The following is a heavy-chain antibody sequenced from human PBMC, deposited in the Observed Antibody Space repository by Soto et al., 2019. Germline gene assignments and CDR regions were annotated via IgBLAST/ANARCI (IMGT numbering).Heavy chain of an antibody. CDR2: INHSGST. CDR3: ARVSCGGDCHGYFQN. CDR1: GGSFSGYY. D-gene: IGHD2-21*02. Sequence: XETLSVPCAVYGGSFSGYYWSWIRQPPGKGLEWIGEINHSGSTNDNPSRKSRVTISVDTSKNQFYLKLSSVTAADTAVYYCARVSCGGDCHGYFQNWGQGTLVTVSS. J-gene: IGHJ1*01. V-gene: IGHV4-34*01.